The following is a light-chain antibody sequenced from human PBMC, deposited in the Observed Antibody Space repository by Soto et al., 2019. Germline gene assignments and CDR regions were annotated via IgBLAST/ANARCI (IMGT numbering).Light chain of an antibody. CDR2: GGS. V-gene: IGKV3-20*01. Sequence: EVVLTQSPGALSLSPGEGVTLSCRASQNIRGNELAWYRQKRGQAPRLLMYGGSTRADGIPDRFSGRGTGTNFTLTIRRPEPEDSAVYYCQDYGTSHPWTFGQGTKLEIK. J-gene: IGKJ1*01. CDR1: QNIRGNE. CDR3: QDYGTSHPWT.